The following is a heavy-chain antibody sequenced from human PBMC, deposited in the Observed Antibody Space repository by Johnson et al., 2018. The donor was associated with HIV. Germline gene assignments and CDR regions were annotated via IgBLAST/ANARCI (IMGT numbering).Heavy chain of an antibody. J-gene: IGHJ3*02. D-gene: IGHD3-3*01. CDR2: VSNDGNNK. CDR3: ARDTDDFWSGEGAFDI. V-gene: IGHV3-30*03. CDR1: GFTFSSYA. Sequence: QVQLVESGGGVVQPGKSLRLFCAASGFTFSSYAMHWVRQAPGKGLEWVAVVSNDGNNKYYKDSVKGRFTISRDNSRNTLNLQMNNLRAEDTGVYYCARDTDDFWSGEGAFDIWGQGTMVTVSS.